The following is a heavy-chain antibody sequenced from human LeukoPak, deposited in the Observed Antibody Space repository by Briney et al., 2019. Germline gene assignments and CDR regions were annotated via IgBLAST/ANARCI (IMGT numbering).Heavy chain of an antibody. CDR1: GYSISSGYY. J-gene: IGHJ4*02. CDR2: IYHSEST. Sequence: ASETLSLTCAVSGYSISSGYYWGWIRQPPGKGLEWIGRIYHSESTYYNPSLKSRVTISVDTSKNQFSLKLSSVTAADTAVYYCASGEYDFWSGRNKGLLYWGQGTLVTVSS. V-gene: IGHV4-38-2*01. D-gene: IGHD3-3*01. CDR3: ASGEYDFWSGRNKGLLY.